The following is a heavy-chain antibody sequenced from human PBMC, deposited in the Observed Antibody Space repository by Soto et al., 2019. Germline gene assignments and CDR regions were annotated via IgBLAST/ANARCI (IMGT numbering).Heavy chain of an antibody. CDR3: ARERVTGYYNVIGY. Sequence: PGGSLRLSCAASGFTFSSYSMHWVRQAPGKGLEWVAVLSYDVNNKFYADSVKGRFTISRDNSKNTLYLQMNSLRVEDTAVYFCARERVTGYYNVIGYWGQGTPVTVSS. J-gene: IGHJ4*02. CDR2: LSYDVNNK. D-gene: IGHD3-9*01. CDR1: GFTFSSYS. V-gene: IGHV3-30-3*01.